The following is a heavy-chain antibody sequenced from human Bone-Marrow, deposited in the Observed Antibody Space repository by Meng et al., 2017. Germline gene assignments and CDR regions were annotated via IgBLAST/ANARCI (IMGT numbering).Heavy chain of an antibody. CDR3: ARRRYSSGWYPLDY. CDR1: GYNFTGYY. V-gene: IGHV1-2*02. J-gene: IGHJ4*02. CDR2: INPNHGGQ. D-gene: IGHD6-19*01. Sequence: QGLLGQTGARVEKPVAYVKVPFKASGYNFTGYYMHWVRQDPGQGLEWMGWINPNHGGQNYAQKFQGRVTMTRDTSISTAYMELSRLRSDDTAVYSCARRRYSSGWYPLDYWGQGTLVTVSS.